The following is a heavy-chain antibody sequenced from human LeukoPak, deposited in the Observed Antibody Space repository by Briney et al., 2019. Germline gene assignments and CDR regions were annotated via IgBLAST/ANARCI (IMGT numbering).Heavy chain of an antibody. V-gene: IGHV4-4*07. CDR3: ARNMRYSSGWYLFDY. CDR2: IYTSGST. Sequence: PSETLSLTCTVSGGSISSYYWSWIRQPAGKGLEWIGRIYTSGSTNYNPSLRSRVTISVDKSKNQFSLKLSLVTAADRDVYYWARNMRYSSGWYLFDYWGQGSLVTVCS. CDR1: GGSISSYY. D-gene: IGHD6-19*01. J-gene: IGHJ4*02.